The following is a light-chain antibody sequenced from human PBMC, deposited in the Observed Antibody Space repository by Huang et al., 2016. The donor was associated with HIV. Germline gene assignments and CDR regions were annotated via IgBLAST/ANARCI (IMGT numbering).Light chain of an antibody. CDR2: WAS. CDR1: QSVLYSSNNKNY. Sequence: DIVMAQSPDSLAVSLCERATINCKSSQSVLYSSNNKNYLAWYQQKPGQPPKLLIYWASTRESVGPDRFSGSGSGTDFTLTISSLQAEDVANYYCQQYYSTPLTFGGGTKVEIK. J-gene: IGKJ4*01. V-gene: IGKV4-1*01. CDR3: QQYYSTPLT.